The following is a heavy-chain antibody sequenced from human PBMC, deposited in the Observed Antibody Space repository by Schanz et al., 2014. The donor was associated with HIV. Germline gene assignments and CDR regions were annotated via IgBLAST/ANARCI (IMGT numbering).Heavy chain of an antibody. CDR2: INPVSGVT. Sequence: QERLVQSGAEVKKPGASVSVSCQTSGRAFADIDINWVRQTPGRGLEWMGWINPVSGVTKYAQKFRDRVTLTRDTSISTLYMELTSLRSDDTAVYYCVRHVNFLKTDFWGQGTLVTVSS. V-gene: IGHV1-2*02. J-gene: IGHJ4*02. CDR3: VRHVNFLKTDF. D-gene: IGHD3-3*01. CDR1: GRAFADID.